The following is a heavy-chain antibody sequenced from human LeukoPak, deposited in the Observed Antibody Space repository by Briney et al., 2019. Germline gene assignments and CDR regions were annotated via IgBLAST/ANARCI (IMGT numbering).Heavy chain of an antibody. D-gene: IGHD2-2*01. Sequence: SETLSHTCSVSAGSISSSSYYSGWFRQPPGKGLEWIGRIYYSGRTYYNPSLKSRVTISVDKSKNQFSLRLSSVSAADTAVYYCTRVRYCSSTSCYGWGYFDYWGQGTLVTVSS. V-gene: IGHV4-39*01. CDR1: AGSISSSSYY. J-gene: IGHJ4*02. CDR3: TRVRYCSSTSCYGWGYFDY. CDR2: IYYSGRT.